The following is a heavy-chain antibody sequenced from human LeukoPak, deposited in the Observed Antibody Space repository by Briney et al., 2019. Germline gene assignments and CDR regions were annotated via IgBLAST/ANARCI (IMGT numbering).Heavy chain of an antibody. CDR2: IYYSGST. Sequence: SETLSLTCTVSGGSISSYYWSWIRQPPGKGLEWIGYIYYSGSTNYNPSLKSRVTISVDTSKNQFSLKLSSVTAADTAVYYCARRDSSAGAFDIWGQGTMVTVSS. J-gene: IGHJ3*02. D-gene: IGHD3-22*01. CDR1: GGSISSYY. V-gene: IGHV4-59*01. CDR3: ARRDSSAGAFDI.